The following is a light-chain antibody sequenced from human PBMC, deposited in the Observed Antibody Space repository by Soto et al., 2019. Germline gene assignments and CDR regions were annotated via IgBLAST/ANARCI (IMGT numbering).Light chain of an antibody. CDR3: QQRNVWPPVT. J-gene: IGKJ5*01. CDR2: GAY. Sequence: ELVLTQSPATLSLSPGERATLSCRASPSVTNFLAWYQQKPGQAPRLLLYGAYNRATGIPARFSGSGSGTDFTLTISSLEPEDSAVYYCQQRNVWPPVTFGQGTRLEIK. V-gene: IGKV3-11*01. CDR1: PSVTNF.